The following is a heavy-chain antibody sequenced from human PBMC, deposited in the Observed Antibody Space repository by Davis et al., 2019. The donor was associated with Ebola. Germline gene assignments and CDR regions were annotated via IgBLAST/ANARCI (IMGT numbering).Heavy chain of an antibody. CDR1: GDSVSRNTAA. CDR2: TYYRSKWFV. CDR3: ARDPPYDQGYDY. V-gene: IGHV6-1*01. J-gene: IGHJ4*02. D-gene: IGHD3-22*01. Sequence: SQTLSLTCAISGDSVSRNTAAWNWIRQSPSRGLEWLGRTYYRSKWFVDYAVSVKSRMTINSDTSKNQFSLQLSSVTPEDTAVYYCARDPPYDQGYDYWGQGILVTVSS.